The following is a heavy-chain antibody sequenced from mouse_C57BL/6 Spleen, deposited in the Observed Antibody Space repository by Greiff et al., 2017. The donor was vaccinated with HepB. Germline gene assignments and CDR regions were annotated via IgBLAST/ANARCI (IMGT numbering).Heavy chain of an antibody. CDR1: GYAFSSSW. CDR3: ARRGTTGTPFDY. Sequence: VKLMESGPELVKPAASVKISCKASGYAFSSSWMNWVKQRPGKGLEWIGRIYPGDGDTNYNGKFKGKATLTADKSSSTAYMQLSSLTSEDSAVYFCARRGTTGTPFDYWGQGTTLTVSS. J-gene: IGHJ2*01. D-gene: IGHD4-1*01. CDR2: IYPGDGDT. V-gene: IGHV1-82*01.